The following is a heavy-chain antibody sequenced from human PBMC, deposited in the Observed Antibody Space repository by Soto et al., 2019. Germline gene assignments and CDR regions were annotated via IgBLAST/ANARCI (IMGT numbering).Heavy chain of an antibody. Sequence: GCLRLSCAASGFTFSSYGMHWVRQAPGKGLEWVAVIWYDGSNKYYADSVKGRFPISRDNSKDTLYLQMNSLRAEDTAVYYCARDPQYCSGGSCYRPYYYYYYMDVWGKGTTVTVSS. V-gene: IGHV3-33*01. CDR3: ARDPQYCSGGSCYRPYYYYYYMDV. D-gene: IGHD2-15*01. CDR1: GFTFSSYG. J-gene: IGHJ6*03. CDR2: IWYDGSNK.